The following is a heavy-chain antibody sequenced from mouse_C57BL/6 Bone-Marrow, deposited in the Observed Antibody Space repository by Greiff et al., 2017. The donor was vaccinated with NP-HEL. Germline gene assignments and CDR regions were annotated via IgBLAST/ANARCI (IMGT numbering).Heavy chain of an antibody. CDR1: GYTFTSYW. Sequence: QVQLQQPGAELVRPGTSVKLSCKASGYTFTSYWMHWVKQRPGQGLEWIGVIDPSDSYTNYNQKFKGKATLTVDTSSSTAYMQLSSLTSEDSAVYYCARSGVYYDYPAWFAYWDQGTLVTVSA. CDR3: ARSGVYYDYPAWFAY. D-gene: IGHD2-4*01. V-gene: IGHV1-59*01. J-gene: IGHJ3*01. CDR2: IDPSDSYT.